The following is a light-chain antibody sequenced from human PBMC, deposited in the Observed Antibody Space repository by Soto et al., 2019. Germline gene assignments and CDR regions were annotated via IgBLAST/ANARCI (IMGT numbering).Light chain of an antibody. V-gene: IGKV3-11*01. CDR3: QQRRA. CDR2: DAS. Sequence: EIALTQSPATLSFSPWKTAPLSCRASQSVSSYLAWYHQTPRQAPRLLIYDASSRATGFPARFSGSGSGPAFTLTISRLEPEDFAVYYCQQRRAFGPGTKVDIK. J-gene: IGKJ3*01. CDR1: QSVSSY.